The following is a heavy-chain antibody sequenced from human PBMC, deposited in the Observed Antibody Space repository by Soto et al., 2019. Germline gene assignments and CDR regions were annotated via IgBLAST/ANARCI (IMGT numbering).Heavy chain of an antibody. Sequence: ASVKVSCKVSGYTLTELSMHWVRQAPGKGLEWMGGFDPEDGETIYAQKFQGRVTMTEDTSTDTAYMELSSLRSEDTAVYYCAIFRTTIFGVVHGTDVWGQGTTVTVSS. J-gene: IGHJ6*02. V-gene: IGHV1-24*01. CDR3: AIFRTTIFGVVHGTDV. CDR1: GYTLTELS. D-gene: IGHD3-3*01. CDR2: FDPEDGET.